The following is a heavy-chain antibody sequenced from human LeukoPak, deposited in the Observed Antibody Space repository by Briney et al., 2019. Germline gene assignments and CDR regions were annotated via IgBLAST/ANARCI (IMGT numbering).Heavy chain of an antibody. J-gene: IGHJ4*02. CDR3: VLMARGVIIKDY. D-gene: IGHD3-10*01. CDR1: GRTFRSYA. Sequence: ASVKVSCKASGRTFRSYAISWVRQAPGQGLEWMGGIIPIFGTANHAQQFQGRVTMTRTTSISTGYMELSSLRSEDTAVYYCVLMARGVIIKDYWGQGTLVTVSS. CDR2: IIPIFGTA. V-gene: IGHV1-69*05.